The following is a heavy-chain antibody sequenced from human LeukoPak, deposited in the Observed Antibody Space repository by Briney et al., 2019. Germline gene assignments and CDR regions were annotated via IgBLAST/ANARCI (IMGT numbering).Heavy chain of an antibody. CDR1: GGSISSSSYY. CDR3: ARFDSSGYPQTAFDI. D-gene: IGHD3-22*01. CDR2: INHSGST. J-gene: IGHJ3*02. V-gene: IGHV4-39*07. Sequence: SETLSLTCTVSGGSISSSSYYWGWIRQPPGKGLEWIGEINHSGSTNYNPSLKSRVTISVDTSKNQFSLKLSSVTAADTAVYYCARFDSSGYPQTAFDIWGQGTMVTVSS.